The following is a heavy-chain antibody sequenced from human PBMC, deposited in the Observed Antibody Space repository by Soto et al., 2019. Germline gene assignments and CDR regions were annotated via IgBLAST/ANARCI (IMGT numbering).Heavy chain of an antibody. Sequence: PGGSLRLSCAASGFTFSTYSMNWVRQAPGKGLEWVSYISSSSTTIYYADSVKGRFTISRDSAKSSLYLQMNSLRDEDTAVYYCARTRTSSVAVAGYAFEIWGQGTMVTVSS. CDR1: GFTFSTYS. D-gene: IGHD6-19*01. CDR3: ARTRTSSVAVAGYAFEI. J-gene: IGHJ3*02. V-gene: IGHV3-48*02. CDR2: ISSSSTTI.